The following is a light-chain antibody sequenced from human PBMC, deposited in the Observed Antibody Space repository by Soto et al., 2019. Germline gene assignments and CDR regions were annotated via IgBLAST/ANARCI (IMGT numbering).Light chain of an antibody. Sequence: QSVLTQPPSASGTPGQRVTISCSGSSSNIGSNAVIWYQQLPGTPPKLLVYGDNNRPSGVPERFSGSKSGTSASLAISGLQSEDEADYYCASYAGGNKVFGTGTKVTVL. CDR3: ASYAGGNKV. V-gene: IGLV1-44*01. J-gene: IGLJ1*01. CDR2: GDN. CDR1: SSNIGSNA.